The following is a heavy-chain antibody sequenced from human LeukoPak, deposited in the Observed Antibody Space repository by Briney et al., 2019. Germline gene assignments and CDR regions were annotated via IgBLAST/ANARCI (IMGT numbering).Heavy chain of an antibody. CDR3: ARVGVTYYYDSSGYYYQY. Sequence: SETLSLTCTVSGDSISSTSYYWGWIRQPPGKGLEWIGSIYYRGTTYYNPSLKSRVTISVDTSKNQFSLQLSSVTAADTAVHYCARVGVTYYYDSSGYYYQYWGQGTLVTVSS. V-gene: IGHV4-39*01. J-gene: IGHJ4*02. D-gene: IGHD3-22*01. CDR1: GDSISSTSYY. CDR2: IYYRGTT.